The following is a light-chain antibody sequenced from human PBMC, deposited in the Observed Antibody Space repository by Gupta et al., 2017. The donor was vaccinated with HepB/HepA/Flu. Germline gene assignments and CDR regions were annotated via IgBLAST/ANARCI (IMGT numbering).Light chain of an antibody. Sequence: EIVLTQSPATLSLSPGERATLSSGPSQSVSRSYLAWYQQKPGLAPRLLIYDASSVATGIPDRFSGSGSGTDFTLTISRLEPEDFAVYYCQQYSNSPLTFGGGTKVEIK. CDR1: QSVSRSY. CDR3: QQYSNSPLT. V-gene: IGKV3D-20*01. J-gene: IGKJ4*02. CDR2: DAS.